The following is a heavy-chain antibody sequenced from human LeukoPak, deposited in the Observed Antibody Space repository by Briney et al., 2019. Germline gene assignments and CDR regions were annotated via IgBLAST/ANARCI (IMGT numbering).Heavy chain of an antibody. CDR2: ISYDGSNK. D-gene: IGHD3-16*01. Sequence: GGSLRLSCAASGFTFNSYAMHGVRQTPGKGLEWVAVISYDGSNKLYADSVKGRFTISRDSSKNTLYLQMNSLRAEDTALYYCARDISWGSTIDYWGQGALVTVSS. CDR3: ARDISWGSTIDY. CDR1: GFTFNSYA. V-gene: IGHV3-30-3*01. J-gene: IGHJ4*02.